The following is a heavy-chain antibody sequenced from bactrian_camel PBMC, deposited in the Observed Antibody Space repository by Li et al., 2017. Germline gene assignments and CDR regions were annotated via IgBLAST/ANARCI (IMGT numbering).Heavy chain of an antibody. J-gene: IGHJ6*01. CDR2: MYTSGRIA. V-gene: IGHV3S63*01. CDR1: GVNYKN. D-gene: IGHD5*01. CDR3: AADSGLTRRKCGGVVDFPY. Sequence: HVQLVESGGGSVQPGGSLTISCVVSGVNYKNVGWFRQAPGKEREEVASMYTSGRIAYHADSVKGRFTISFDNDKNTLDLQMNLLKPEDTAMYYCAADSGLTRRKCGGVVDFPYWGQGTQVTVS.